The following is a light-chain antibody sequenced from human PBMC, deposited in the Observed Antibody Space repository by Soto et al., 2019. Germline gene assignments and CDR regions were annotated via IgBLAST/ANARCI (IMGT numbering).Light chain of an antibody. J-gene: IGKJ4*01. CDR3: QQYNNWPLT. Sequence: EIVMTQSPATLSVSPGERATLSCRASQSISSDLAWYQQKPGQAPRLLIYGASTRATGIPASFSGSGSGTEFTLTISSLQSEDFAVYYCQQYNNWPLTFGGGTKVKIK. CDR2: GAS. V-gene: IGKV3-15*01. CDR1: QSISSD.